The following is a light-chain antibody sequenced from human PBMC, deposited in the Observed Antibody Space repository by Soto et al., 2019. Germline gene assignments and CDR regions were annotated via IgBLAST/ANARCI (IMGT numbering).Light chain of an antibody. CDR1: SSDVGGYHY. CDR3: ISYTSSSTLYV. V-gene: IGLV2-14*01. CDR2: DVS. J-gene: IGLJ1*01. Sequence: QSALTQPASVSGSPGQSITISCTGTSSDVGGYHYVSWYQQHPGKAPKLMIYDVSIRPSGVSNRYSGSKPGNTSSLTISVLQAEDEADYGCISYTSSSTLYVFGTGTKLTVL.